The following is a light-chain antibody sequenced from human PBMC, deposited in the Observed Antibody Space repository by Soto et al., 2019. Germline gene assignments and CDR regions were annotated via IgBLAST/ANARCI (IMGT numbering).Light chain of an antibody. J-gene: IGLJ1*01. CDR1: SSNIGAGYD. CDR2: GNS. V-gene: IGLV1-40*01. Sequence: QAVVTQPPSVSGAPGQRVTISCTGSSSNIGAGYDVHWYQQLPGTAPKLLIYGNSNRPSGVPDRFSGSKSGTSASLDITGLEAEDEAEYYCQSYDSSLSGYVFGTGTKVTVL. CDR3: QSYDSSLSGYV.